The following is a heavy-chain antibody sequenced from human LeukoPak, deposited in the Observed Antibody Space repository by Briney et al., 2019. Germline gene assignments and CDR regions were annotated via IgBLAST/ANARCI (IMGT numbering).Heavy chain of an antibody. V-gene: IGHV4-59*01. J-gene: IGHJ4*02. CDR2: IYYSGST. D-gene: IGHD3-10*01. Sequence: SETLSLTCTVSGGSISSYYWSWIRQPPGKGLEWIGYIYYSGSTNYNPSLKSRVTISVDTSKNQFSLKLSSVTAADTAVYYCARSYGSGSYWFDYWGQGTLVTVTS. CDR1: GGSISSYY. CDR3: ARSYGSGSYWFDY.